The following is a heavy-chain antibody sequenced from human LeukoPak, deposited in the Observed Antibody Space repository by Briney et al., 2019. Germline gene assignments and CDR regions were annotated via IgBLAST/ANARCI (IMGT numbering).Heavy chain of an antibody. D-gene: IGHD5-24*01. CDR1: GYTFTSYG. V-gene: IGHV1-18*01. Sequence: ASVKVSCKASGYTFTSYGISWVRQAPGQGLEWMGWISAYNGNTNYAQKLQGRVTMTTDTSTSTAYMELRSLRSDDTAVYYCARVSLLRDGNPHYFDYWGQGTLVTVSS. J-gene: IGHJ4*02. CDR2: ISAYNGNT. CDR3: ARVSLLRDGNPHYFDY.